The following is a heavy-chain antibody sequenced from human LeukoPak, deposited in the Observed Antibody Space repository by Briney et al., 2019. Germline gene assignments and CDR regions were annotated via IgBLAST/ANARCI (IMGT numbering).Heavy chain of an antibody. J-gene: IGHJ3*02. CDR3: ARVSGYAFDI. V-gene: IGHV3-21*01. Sequence: GGSLRLSCAASGFTFSSYSMNWVRQAPGKGLEWVSSISSSSSYIYCADSVKGRFTISRDNAKNSLYLQMNSLRAEDTAVHYCARVSGYAFDIWGQGTMVTVSS. CDR1: GFTFSSYS. CDR2: ISSSSSYI.